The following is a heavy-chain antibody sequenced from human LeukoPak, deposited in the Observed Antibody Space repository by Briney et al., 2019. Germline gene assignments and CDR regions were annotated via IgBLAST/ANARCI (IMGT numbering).Heavy chain of an antibody. CDR3: AKDQGICTTTNCYNYYFDF. CDR1: GFTFDNYA. D-gene: IGHD2-2*02. CDR2: ISGTGGRT. Sequence: PGGSLRLSCAASGFTFDNYAMSWVRQAPGKGLEWVSAISGTGGRTYYAASVKGRFTISRDNSKNTLYLQMNSLRGEDTAVYYCAKDQGICTTTNCYNYYFDFWGQGTLVTVSS. J-gene: IGHJ4*02. V-gene: IGHV3-23*01.